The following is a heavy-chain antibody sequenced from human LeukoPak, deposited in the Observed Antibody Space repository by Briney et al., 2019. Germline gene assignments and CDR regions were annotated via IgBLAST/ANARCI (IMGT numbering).Heavy chain of an antibody. J-gene: IGHJ4*02. Sequence: QAGGSLRLSCAASGFTFDDYAMHWVRQAPGKGLEWVSGISWNSGSIGYADSVKGRFTISRDNSKNTLYLQMNSLRAEDTAVYYCAKLGKGRFLEWFDYWGQGTLVTVSS. CDR3: AKLGKGRFLEWFDY. CDR1: GFTFDDYA. D-gene: IGHD3-3*01. V-gene: IGHV3-9*01. CDR2: ISWNSGSI.